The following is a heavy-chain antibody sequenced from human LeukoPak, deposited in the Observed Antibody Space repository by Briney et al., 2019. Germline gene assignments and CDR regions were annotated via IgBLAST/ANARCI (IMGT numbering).Heavy chain of an antibody. Sequence: PSETLSLTCTVSGGSISSYYWSWIRQPPGKGLEWLGYIYYSGSTNYNPSLKSRVTISVDTSKIQFSLKLSSVTAADTAVYYCAGHKGDSGSYYVFFDYWGQGTLVTVSS. V-gene: IGHV4-59*08. CDR3: AGHKGDSGSYYVFFDY. D-gene: IGHD1-26*01. J-gene: IGHJ4*02. CDR1: GGSISSYY. CDR2: IYYSGST.